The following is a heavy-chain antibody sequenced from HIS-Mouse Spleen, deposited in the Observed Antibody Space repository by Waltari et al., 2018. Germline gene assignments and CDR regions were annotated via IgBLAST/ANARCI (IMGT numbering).Heavy chain of an antibody. CDR3: AREIPYSSSWYDWYFDL. CDR1: GGSISSSSYY. CDR2: IYSSGST. Sequence: QLQLQESGPGLVKPSETLSLTCTVSGGSISSSSYYWGWIRPPPGKGLEWIGSIYSSGSTYYNPSLKSRVTISVDTSKNQCSLKLSSVTAADTAVYYCAREIPYSSSWYDWYFDLWGRGTLVTVSS. V-gene: IGHV4-39*07. D-gene: IGHD6-13*01. J-gene: IGHJ2*01.